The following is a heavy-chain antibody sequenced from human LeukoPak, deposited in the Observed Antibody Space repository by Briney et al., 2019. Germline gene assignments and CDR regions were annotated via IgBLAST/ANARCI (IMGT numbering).Heavy chain of an antibody. CDR1: GFTFSSYA. CDR2: ISGSGGST. CDR3: AKGRGYCSGGSCYYFDY. V-gene: IGHV3-23*01. Sequence: GGSLRLSCAASGFTFSSYAMSWVRQAPGKGLEWVSAISGSGGSTYYADSVKGRFTISRDNSKNTLYLQMNSLRAEDTAVYYCAKGRGYCSGGSCYYFDYWGQGTLVTVSS. J-gene: IGHJ4*02. D-gene: IGHD2-15*01.